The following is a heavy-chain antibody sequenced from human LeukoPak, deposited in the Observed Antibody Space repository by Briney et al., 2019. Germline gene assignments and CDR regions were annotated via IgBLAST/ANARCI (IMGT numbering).Heavy chain of an antibody. CDR2: INPNSGGT. CDR3: ARLGYCSSTSCYHYGMDV. Sequence: GASVKVSCKASGYTFTGYYMHRVRQAPGQGLEWMGWINPNSGGTNYAQRFQGRVTMTRDTSISTAYMELSRLRSDDTAVYYCARLGYCSSTSCYHYGMDVWGQGTTVTVSS. D-gene: IGHD2-2*01. V-gene: IGHV1-2*02. CDR1: GYTFTGYY. J-gene: IGHJ6*02.